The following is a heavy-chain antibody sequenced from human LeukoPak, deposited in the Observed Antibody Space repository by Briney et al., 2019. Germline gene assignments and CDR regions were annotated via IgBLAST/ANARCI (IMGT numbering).Heavy chain of an antibody. J-gene: IGHJ4*02. D-gene: IGHD3-22*01. Sequence: PGGSLRLSCAASGFTFSSYGMHWVRQAPGKGLEWVAFIRYDGTNKYYGDSAKGRFTISRDNSKNTLYLQMNRLRAEDTAVYYCAKGQYYDSRGYYGEGGYGGQEPLFTVSS. CDR1: GFTFSSYG. CDR3: AKGQYYDSRGYYGEGGY. V-gene: IGHV3-30*02. CDR2: IRYDGTNK.